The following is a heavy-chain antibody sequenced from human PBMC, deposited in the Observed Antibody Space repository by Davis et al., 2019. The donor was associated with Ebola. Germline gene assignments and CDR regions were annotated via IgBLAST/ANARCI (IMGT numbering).Heavy chain of an antibody. CDR2: IYYSGST. Sequence: SETLSLTCTVSGGSISSYYWSWIRQPPGKGLEWIGYIYYSGSTNYNPSLKRRVTISVDTSKNQFSLKLSSVTAADTAVYYCARGPTIMGVDYWGQGTLVTVSS. CDR3: ARGPTIMGVDY. D-gene: IGHD1-26*01. CDR1: GGSISSYY. V-gene: IGHV4-59*12. J-gene: IGHJ4*02.